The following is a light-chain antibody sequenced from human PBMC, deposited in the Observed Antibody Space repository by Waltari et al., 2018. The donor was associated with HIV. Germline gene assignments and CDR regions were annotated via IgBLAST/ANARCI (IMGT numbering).Light chain of an antibody. J-gene: IGKJ4*01. V-gene: IGKV4-1*01. CDR1: QNVFYSSNNKNY. CDR3: QQTYTIPPT. CDR2: RAS. Sequence: ETVMSQSPDSLAVSLGARATIKCTSSQNVFYSSNNKNYLSWYQQKPGQPPKLIMYRASSRQSGVPDRFSGSGSGTDFTLTISSLQAEDVAVYFCQQTYTIPPTFGGGTKVEIK.